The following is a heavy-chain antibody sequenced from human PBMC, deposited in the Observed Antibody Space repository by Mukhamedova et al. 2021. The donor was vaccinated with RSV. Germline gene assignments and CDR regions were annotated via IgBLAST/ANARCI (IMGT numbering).Heavy chain of an antibody. V-gene: IGHV1-2*02. CDR2: INPNSGGT. D-gene: IGHD3-22*01. CDR3: SRGIVRDSSGFRCYYYYGMHF. Sequence: MGWINPNSGGTNYAQKFQGRVTMTRDTSISTAYIELSRLRSDDTAVYYCSRGIVRDSSGFRCYYYYGMHFWGQGTTVTFSS. J-gene: IGHJ6*02.